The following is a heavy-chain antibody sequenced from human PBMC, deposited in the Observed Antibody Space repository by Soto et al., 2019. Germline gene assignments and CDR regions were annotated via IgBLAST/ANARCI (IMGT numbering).Heavy chain of an antibody. J-gene: IGHJ2*01. Sequence: PSETLSLTCTVSGGSISSGGYYWSWIRQHPGKGLEWIGYIYYSGSTYYNPSLKSRVTISVDTSKNQFSLKLSSVTAADTAVYYCARDLWFGELFGYFDLWGRGTLVTVSS. V-gene: IGHV4-31*03. CDR1: GGSISSGGYY. CDR2: IYYSGST. CDR3: ARDLWFGELFGYFDL. D-gene: IGHD3-10*01.